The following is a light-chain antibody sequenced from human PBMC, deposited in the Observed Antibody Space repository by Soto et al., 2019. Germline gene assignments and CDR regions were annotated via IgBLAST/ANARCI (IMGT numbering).Light chain of an antibody. CDR1: SSDVGGYNY. CDR3: TSYTSSSTLDV. CDR2: EVS. V-gene: IGLV2-14*01. Sequence: QSALTQPASVSGSPGQSITISCTGTSSDVGGYNYVSWYQQHPGKAPKLMIYEVSNRPLGVSNRFSGSKSGNTASLTISGLQAEDEADYYCTSYTSSSTLDVFGTGNKLTVL. J-gene: IGLJ1*01.